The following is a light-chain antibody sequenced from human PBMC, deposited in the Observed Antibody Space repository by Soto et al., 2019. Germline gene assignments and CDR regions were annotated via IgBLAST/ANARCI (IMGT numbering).Light chain of an antibody. CDR1: QSVSSY. CDR3: QQRSNWPIT. V-gene: IGKV3-11*01. J-gene: IGKJ3*01. CDR2: DAS. Sequence: EIVMTQSPDTLSVSPGEGATLSCRASQSVSSYLAWYQQKPGQAPRLLIYDASNRATGIPARFSGSGSGTDFTLTISSLEPEDFAVYYCQQRSNWPITFGPGTKVDIK.